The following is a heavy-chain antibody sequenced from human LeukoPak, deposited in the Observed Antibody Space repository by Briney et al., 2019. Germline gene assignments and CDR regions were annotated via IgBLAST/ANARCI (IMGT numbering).Heavy chain of an antibody. CDR2: IEPDGNEK. Sequence: PGGSLTLSCAASGFSLSRTWMSWVRQAPGKGPEWVANIEPDGNEKGYVNSVRGRFTISRDNAKNSLSLEMNSLRVEDTAVYYCARAYYWGQGTLVTVSS. D-gene: IGHD2-21*01. CDR3: ARAYY. V-gene: IGHV3-7*01. CDR1: GFSLSRTW. J-gene: IGHJ4*02.